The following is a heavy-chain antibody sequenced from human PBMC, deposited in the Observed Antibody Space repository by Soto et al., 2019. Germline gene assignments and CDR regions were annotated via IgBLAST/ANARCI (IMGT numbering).Heavy chain of an antibody. CDR3: SRERLGGSWYRGDYYYGRDV. Sequence: QVQLQESGPGLVKPSQTLSLTCTVSGGSISSGGYYWSWIRQHPGKGLEWIGYIYYSGSTYYNPSLRSRVTISVDTSKNQFSLKLSSVPAAATSGYYCSRERLGGSWYRGDYYYGRDVWGQATTVTVSS. CDR1: GGSISSGGYY. J-gene: IGHJ6*02. V-gene: IGHV4-31*03. D-gene: IGHD6-13*01. CDR2: IYYSGST.